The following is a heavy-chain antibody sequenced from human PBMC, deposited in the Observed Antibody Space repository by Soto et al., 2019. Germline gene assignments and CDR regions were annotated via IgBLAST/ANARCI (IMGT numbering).Heavy chain of an antibody. CDR2: INPNSGGT. V-gene: IGHV1-2*04. CDR1: GYTFTGYY. J-gene: IGHJ4*02. Sequence: QVQLVQSGAEVKKPGASVKVSCKAFGYTFTGYYMHWVRQAPGQGLEWMGWINPNSGGTNYAQKFQGWVTMTRDTSISTAYMELSRLRSDDTAVYYCATQRSEWELSFDYWGQGTLVTVSS. D-gene: IGHD1-26*01. CDR3: ATQRSEWELSFDY.